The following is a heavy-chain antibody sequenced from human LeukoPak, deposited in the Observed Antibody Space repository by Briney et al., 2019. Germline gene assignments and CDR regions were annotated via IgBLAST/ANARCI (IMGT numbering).Heavy chain of an antibody. D-gene: IGHD2-2*01. CDR3: ARVVPAAIWFDP. J-gene: IGHJ5*02. Sequence: GASVKASCKASGYTFTGYYMHWVRQAPGQGLEWMGWINPNSGGTNYAQKFQGRVTMTRDTSISTAYMELSRLRSDDTAVYYCARVVPAAIWFDPWGQGTLVTVSS. V-gene: IGHV1-2*02. CDR1: GYTFTGYY. CDR2: INPNSGGT.